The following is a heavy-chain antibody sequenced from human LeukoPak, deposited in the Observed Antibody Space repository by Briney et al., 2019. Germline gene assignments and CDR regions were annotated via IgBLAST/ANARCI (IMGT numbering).Heavy chain of an antibody. Sequence: SETLSLTCTVTGYSITSAYYWGWIRQPPGKGLEWIGSFFLKGSTYYNPSLKSRVTISVDTSKNQSSLKLSSVTAADTAVYYCARAKGIGLRGYSYGYYFHYWGQGILVTVSS. D-gene: IGHD5-18*01. J-gene: IGHJ4*02. CDR1: GYSITSAYY. CDR3: ARAKGIGLRGYSYGYYFHY. V-gene: IGHV4-38-2*02. CDR2: FFLKGST.